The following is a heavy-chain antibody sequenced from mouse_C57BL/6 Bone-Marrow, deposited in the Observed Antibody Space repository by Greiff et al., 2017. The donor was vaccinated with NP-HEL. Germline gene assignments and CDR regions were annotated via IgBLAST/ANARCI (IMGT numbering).Heavy chain of an antibody. D-gene: IGHD2-1*01. Sequence: EVQLQESGPELVKPGASVKMSCKASGYTFTDYNMHWVKQSHGKSLEWIGYINPNNGGTSYNQKFKGKATLTVNKSSSTAYMELRSLTSEDSAVYYCASNYWGLCYWGQGTTLTVSS. J-gene: IGHJ2*01. CDR1: GYTFTDYN. CDR3: ASNYWGLCY. CDR2: INPNNGGT. V-gene: IGHV1-22*01.